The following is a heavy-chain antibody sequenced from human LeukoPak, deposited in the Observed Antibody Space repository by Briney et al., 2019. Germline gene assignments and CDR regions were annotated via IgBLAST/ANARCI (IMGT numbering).Heavy chain of an antibody. CDR1: GNTLTELS. CDR2: FDPEDGET. J-gene: IGHJ4*02. V-gene: IGHV1-24*01. CDR3: ATDQTTDYDSSGYYYFLTW. Sequence: GASVKVSCKVSGNTLTELSMHWVRQAPGKGLEWMGGFDPEDGETIYAQKFQGRVTMTEDTSTDTAYMELSSLRSEDTAVYYCATDQTTDYDSSGYYYFLTWWGQGTLVTVSS. D-gene: IGHD3-22*01.